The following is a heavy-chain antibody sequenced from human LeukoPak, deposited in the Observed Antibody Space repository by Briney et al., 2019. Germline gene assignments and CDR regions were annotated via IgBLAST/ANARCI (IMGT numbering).Heavy chain of an antibody. V-gene: IGHV3-23*01. CDR2: ISGSGSIT. D-gene: IGHD6-19*01. Sequence: GGSLRLSCAASGFTLSSYAMNWIRQAPGKGLEWVSSISGSGSITYYADSVKGHFTVSRDNSKNTLYLQMNSLRAEDTAVYYCAQDRVAVANADDIDHWGQGTLVTVSS. J-gene: IGHJ4*02. CDR3: AQDRVAVANADDIDH. CDR1: GFTLSSYA.